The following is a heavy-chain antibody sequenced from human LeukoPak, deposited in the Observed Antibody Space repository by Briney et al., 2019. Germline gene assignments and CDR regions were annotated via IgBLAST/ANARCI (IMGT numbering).Heavy chain of an antibody. J-gene: IGHJ6*04. CDR2: ISAYNGNT. V-gene: IGHV1-18*04. Sequence: ASVTVSCKASGYTFTSYGISWVRQAPGQGLEWMGWISAYNGNTNYAQKLQGRVTMTTDTSTSTAYMELRSLRSDDTAVYYCARSPLRYFDWLSYYYYGMDVWGKGTTVTVSS. CDR3: ARSPLRYFDWLSYYYYGMDV. D-gene: IGHD3-9*01. CDR1: GYTFTSYG.